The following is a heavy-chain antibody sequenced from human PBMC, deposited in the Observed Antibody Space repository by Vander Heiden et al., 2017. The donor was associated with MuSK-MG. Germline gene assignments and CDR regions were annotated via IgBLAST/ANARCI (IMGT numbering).Heavy chain of an antibody. D-gene: IGHD4-17*01. CDR3: ARGRANDYGGNRYFDY. CDR1: GGSFSAYY. CDR2: INHSGST. J-gene: IGHJ4*02. V-gene: IGHV4-34*01. Sequence: QVQLQQWGAGLLKPSETLSLTCAAYGGSFSAYYWSWIGQPPGKKLEWIGEINHSGSTNYNPSLKSRVTISVDTSKNQFSLKLSSVTAADTAVYYCARGRANDYGGNRYFDYWGQGTLVTVSS.